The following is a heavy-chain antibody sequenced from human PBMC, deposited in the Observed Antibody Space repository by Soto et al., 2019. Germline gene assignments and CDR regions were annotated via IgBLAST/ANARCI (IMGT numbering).Heavy chain of an antibody. CDR2: IYPGDSDT. CDR1: GYSFTSYW. CDR3: ARHMIRGVLTTNFDY. V-gene: IGHV5-51*01. J-gene: IGHJ4*02. D-gene: IGHD3-10*01. Sequence: PGESLKISCKGSGYSFTSYWISWVRQMPGKGLEWMGIIYPGDSDTRYSPSFKGQVTISADRSISTAYLQWGSLKASDTAMYYCARHMIRGVLTTNFDYWGQGTLVTVSS.